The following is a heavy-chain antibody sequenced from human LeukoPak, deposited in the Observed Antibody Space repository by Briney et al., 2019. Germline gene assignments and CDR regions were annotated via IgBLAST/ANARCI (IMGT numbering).Heavy chain of an antibody. CDR1: GYTFTSYG. CDR3: ARVMGQYYYYYMDV. J-gene: IGHJ6*03. Sequence: ASVKVSCKASGYTFTSYGFSWVRQAPGQGLEWMGWITTYNGNTNYAQKLQGRVTMTTDTSTSTAYMELSRLRSDDTAVYYCARVMGQYYYYYMDVWGKGTTVTVSS. CDR2: ITTYNGNT. D-gene: IGHD2-8*01. V-gene: IGHV1-18*01.